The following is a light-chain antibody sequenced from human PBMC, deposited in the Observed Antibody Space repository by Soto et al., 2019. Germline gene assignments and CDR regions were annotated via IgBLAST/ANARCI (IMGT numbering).Light chain of an antibody. Sequence: QSALAQPPSASGSPGQSVTISCTGTSSDIGGYNYVSWYQQYPGKVPKLMIYEVTKRPSGVPDRFSGSKSGNTASLTVSGLQAEDVAEYYCSSYGGSNNLVFGGGTKVTVL. J-gene: IGLJ2*01. CDR1: SSDIGGYNY. V-gene: IGLV2-8*01. CDR2: EVT. CDR3: SSYGGSNNLV.